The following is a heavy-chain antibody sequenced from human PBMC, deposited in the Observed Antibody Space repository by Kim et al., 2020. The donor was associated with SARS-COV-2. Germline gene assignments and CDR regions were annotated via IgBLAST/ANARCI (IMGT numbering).Heavy chain of an antibody. CDR3: ARGFYGSGSYPGDY. Sequence: GGSLRLSCAPSGFTFSRYWMLWVRQAPGKGLVWVSRINIDGSSTSYADSVKGRFTISRDNAKNTLYLQMNSLSAEDTAVYYCARGFYGSGSYPGDYWGQGTLVTVSS. CDR1: GFTFSRYW. J-gene: IGHJ4*02. D-gene: IGHD3-10*01. V-gene: IGHV3-74*01. CDR2: INIDGSST.